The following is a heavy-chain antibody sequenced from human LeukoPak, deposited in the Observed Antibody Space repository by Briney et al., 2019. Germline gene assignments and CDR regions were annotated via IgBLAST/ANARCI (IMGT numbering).Heavy chain of an antibody. V-gene: IGHV5-51*01. D-gene: IGHD2-21*02. CDR3: ARYPVYCGGDCSIDF. CDR2: IYPGDSDT. CDR1: GYIFPSHW. J-gene: IGHJ4*02. Sequence: GESLKISCKGSGYIFPSHWIGWVRQMPGKGLEWMAMIYPGDSDTRYSPSFQGQVTVSADRSISTIYLQWSSLKASDTAMYYCARYPVYCGGDCSIDFWGQGTLVIVSP.